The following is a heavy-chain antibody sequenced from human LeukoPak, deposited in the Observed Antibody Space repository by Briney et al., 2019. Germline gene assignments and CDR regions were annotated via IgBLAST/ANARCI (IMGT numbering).Heavy chain of an antibody. D-gene: IGHD5-12*01. J-gene: IGHJ5*02. Sequence: GASVKVSCKASGGTFSSYAISWVRQAPGQGLEWMGRIIPIFGTANYAQKFQGRVTITTDESTSTAYMELSRLRTEDTSVYYCARDPRNSSYPLTNWFDPWGQGTLVTVSS. CDR1: GGTFSSYA. CDR3: ARDPRNSSYPLTNWFDP. CDR2: IIPIFGTA. V-gene: IGHV1-69*05.